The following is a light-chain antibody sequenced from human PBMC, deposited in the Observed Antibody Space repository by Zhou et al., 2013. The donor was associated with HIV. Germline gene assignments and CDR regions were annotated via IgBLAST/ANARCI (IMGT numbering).Light chain of an antibody. V-gene: IGKV3-15*01. CDR3: QQYNDWPLT. CDR1: QSISDN. Sequence: EIVLTQSPGILSLSPGERATFSCRASQSISDNLAWYQQKPGQGPRLLIYGSSTRATGIPARFSGSGSGTEFTLTIGSLQSEDFAVYYCQQYNDWPLTFGGGTKVEIK. CDR2: GSS. J-gene: IGKJ4*01.